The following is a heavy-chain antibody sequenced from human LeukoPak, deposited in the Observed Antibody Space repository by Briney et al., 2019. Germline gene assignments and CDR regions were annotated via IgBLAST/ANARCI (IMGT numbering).Heavy chain of an antibody. D-gene: IGHD6-6*01. CDR3: ARSKAYSSSSHASDI. CDR1: GGSISSGSYY. CDR2: IYTSGST. V-gene: IGHV4-61*02. J-gene: IGHJ3*02. Sequence: SQTLSLTCTVSGGSISSGSYYWSWIRQPAGKGLEWIGRIYTSGSTNYNPSLKSRVTISVGTSKNQFSLKLSSVTAADTAVYYCARSKAYSSSSHASDIWGQGTMVTVSS.